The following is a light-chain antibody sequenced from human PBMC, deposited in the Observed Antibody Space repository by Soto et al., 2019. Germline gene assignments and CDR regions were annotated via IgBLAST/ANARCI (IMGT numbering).Light chain of an antibody. CDR2: EAS. CDR1: QSFSSW. CDR3: QQYNSLWT. Sequence: DIQMTQSPSTLSASVGDRVTITCRASQSFSSWLAWYQQKPGKAPKLLIYEASTLEGGVPSRFSGSGSGTEFTLTISSLQPDDFATYFCQQYNSLWTFGQGTKVDIK. J-gene: IGKJ1*01. V-gene: IGKV1-5*03.